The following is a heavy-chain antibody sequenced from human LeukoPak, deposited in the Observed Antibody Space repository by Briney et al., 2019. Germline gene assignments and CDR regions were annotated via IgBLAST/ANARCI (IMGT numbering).Heavy chain of an antibody. CDR3: ARTGDYDSSGYYPLDY. J-gene: IGHJ4*02. CDR1: GGSISSYY. D-gene: IGHD3-22*01. CDR2: IYTSGST. Sequence: SETLSLTCTVSGGSISSYYWSWIRQPAGKGPEWIGRIYTSGSTNYNPSLKSRVTMSVDTSKNQFSLKLSSVTAADTAVYYCARTGDYDSSGYYPLDYWGQGTLVTVSS. V-gene: IGHV4-4*07.